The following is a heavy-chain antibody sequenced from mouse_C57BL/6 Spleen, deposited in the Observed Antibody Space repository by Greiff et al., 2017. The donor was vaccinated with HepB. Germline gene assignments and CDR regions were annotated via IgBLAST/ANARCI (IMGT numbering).Heavy chain of an antibody. J-gene: IGHJ4*01. V-gene: IGHV5-17*01. CDR3: ARGGCYYGSKNAMDY. CDR2: ISSGSSTI. CDR1: GFTFSDYG. Sequence: EVKLVESGGGLVKPGGSLKLSCAASGFTFSDYGMHWVRQAPEKGLEWVAYISSGSSTIYYADTVKGRFTISRDNAKNTLFLQMTSLRSEDTAMYYCARGGCYYGSKNAMDYWGQGTSVTVSS. D-gene: IGHD1-1*01.